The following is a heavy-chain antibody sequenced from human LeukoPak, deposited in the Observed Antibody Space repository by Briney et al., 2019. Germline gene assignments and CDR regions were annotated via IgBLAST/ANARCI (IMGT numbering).Heavy chain of an antibody. V-gene: IGHV4-39*07. Sequence: SETLSLTCTVSGGSISSSSYYWGWIRQPPGKGLEWIGSIYYSGSTYYNPSPKSRVTISVDTSKNQFSLKLSSVTAADTAVYYCATDYDFWSGYSLHAFDIWGQGTMVTVSS. CDR3: ATDYDFWSGYSLHAFDI. D-gene: IGHD3-3*01. CDR1: GGSISSSSYY. CDR2: IYYSGST. J-gene: IGHJ3*02.